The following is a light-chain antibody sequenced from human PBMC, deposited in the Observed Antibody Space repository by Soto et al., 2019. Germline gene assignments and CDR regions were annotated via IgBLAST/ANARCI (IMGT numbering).Light chain of an antibody. CDR2: NNN. CDR3: AAWDDSLNGVV. CDR1: SSNIGSNT. J-gene: IGLJ2*01. V-gene: IGLV1-44*01. Sequence: QSAVTQPPSASGTPGQRVTISCSGSSSNIGSNTVNWYQQLPGTAPKLLIYNNNQRPSGVPDRFSGSKSGTSASLAISGLQSEDEADYHCAAWDDSLNGVVFGGGTKLTVL.